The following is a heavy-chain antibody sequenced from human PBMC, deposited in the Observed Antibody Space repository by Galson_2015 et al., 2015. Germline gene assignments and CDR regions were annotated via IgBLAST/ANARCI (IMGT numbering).Heavy chain of an antibody. CDR2: IYPSDSET. Sequence: QSGAEVKKPGESLEISCKASGYSLSIYWIGWVRQEPGEGLELVGIIYPSDSETRYSPSFQGHVTISADTSINTAYLQWNSLQTSDTAMYYCVRRPLYSGSYFGYFDYWGQGTHVTVST. V-gene: IGHV5-51*01. D-gene: IGHD1-26*01. CDR3: VRRPLYSGSYFGYFDY. CDR1: GYSLSIYW. J-gene: IGHJ4*02.